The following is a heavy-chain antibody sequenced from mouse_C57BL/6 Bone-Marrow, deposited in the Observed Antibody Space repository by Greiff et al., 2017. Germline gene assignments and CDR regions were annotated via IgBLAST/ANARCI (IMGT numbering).Heavy chain of an antibody. J-gene: IGHJ1*03. V-gene: IGHV1-52*01. CDR3: ARGRAIQPIVYDGYPYWYFDV. Sequence: QVQLQQPGAELVRPGSSVKLSCKASGYTFTSYWMHWVQQRPIQGLAWIGNIDPSDSDTHYNQKFKDKATLTVDTFSSTAYMHLRTLTSEDSAVYYSARGRAIQPIVYDGYPYWYFDVWGTGTTVTVSS. CDR2: IDPSDSDT. D-gene: IGHD2-3*01. CDR1: GYTFTSYW.